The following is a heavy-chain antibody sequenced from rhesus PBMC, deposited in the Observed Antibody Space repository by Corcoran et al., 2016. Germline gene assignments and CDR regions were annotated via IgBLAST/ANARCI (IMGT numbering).Heavy chain of an antibody. J-gene: IGHJ3*01. V-gene: IGHV4S11*01. Sequence: QVQLQESCPGVVKPSETLSLTCAVSGGSISSGYDWSWIRKPPGKGLEWLGYIYGSGSSTNYNPSLKSRVTLSVDTSKNQLSLKLSSVTTADTAVYYCARGRPDAFDFWGQGLRVTVSS. CDR2: IYGSGSST. CDR3: ARGRPDAFDF. D-gene: IGHD5-24*01. CDR1: GGSISSGYD.